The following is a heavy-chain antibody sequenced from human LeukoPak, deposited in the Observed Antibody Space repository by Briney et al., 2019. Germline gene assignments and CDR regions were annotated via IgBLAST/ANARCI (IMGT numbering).Heavy chain of an antibody. D-gene: IGHD6-19*01. J-gene: IGHJ2*01. CDR3: ARVVRFSSGWLKEGKDWYFDL. CDR2: IYTGGST. CDR1: GFTFSTYS. Sequence: HPGGSLRLSCAASGFTFSTYSMNWVRQAPGKGLEWVSLIYTGGSTYYADSVKGRFTISRDHSKNTLYLQMNSLRAEDTAVYYCARVVRFSSGWLKEGKDWYFDLWGRGTLVTVSS. V-gene: IGHV3-66*01.